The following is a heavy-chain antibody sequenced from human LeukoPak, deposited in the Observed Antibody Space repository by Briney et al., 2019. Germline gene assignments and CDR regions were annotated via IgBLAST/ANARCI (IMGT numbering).Heavy chain of an antibody. D-gene: IGHD3-10*01. CDR3: ARVTMVRGVVPKNFDY. Sequence: ASVKVSCKASGYTFTSYAMNWVQQAPGQGLEWMGWINTNTGNPTYAQGFTGRFVFSLDTSVSTAYLQISSLKAEDTAVYYCARVTMVRGVVPKNFDYWGQGTLVTVSS. CDR2: INTNTGNP. J-gene: IGHJ4*02. V-gene: IGHV7-4-1*02. CDR1: GYTFTSYA.